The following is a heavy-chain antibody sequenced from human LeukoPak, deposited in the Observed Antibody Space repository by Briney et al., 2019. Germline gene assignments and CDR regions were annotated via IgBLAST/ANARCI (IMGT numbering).Heavy chain of an antibody. CDR2: IYSGGST. CDR1: GFTVSSNY. Sequence: GGSLRLSCAAYGFTVSSNYMNWVRQAPGKGLEWVSVIYSGGSTFYADSVKGRFTISRDNSKNTLYLQMSSLITEDTAVYYCVKGRSSKISAAWDYWGQGTLVTVSS. J-gene: IGHJ4*02. CDR3: VKGRSSKISAAWDY. D-gene: IGHD6-13*01. V-gene: IGHV3-66*01.